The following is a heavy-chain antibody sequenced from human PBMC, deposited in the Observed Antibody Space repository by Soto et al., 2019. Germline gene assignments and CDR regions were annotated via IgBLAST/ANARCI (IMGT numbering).Heavy chain of an antibody. CDR2: IYPGDSDT. D-gene: IGHD6-19*01. J-gene: IGHJ3*02. V-gene: IGHV5-51*01. Sequence: GESLKISCNGSGYSFTSYWIGWVRQMPGKGLEWMGIIYPGDSDTRYSPSFQGQVTISADKSISTAYLRWSSLKASDTAMYYCARAHIAVAGYDAFDIWGQGTMVTVSS. CDR1: GYSFTSYW. CDR3: ARAHIAVAGYDAFDI.